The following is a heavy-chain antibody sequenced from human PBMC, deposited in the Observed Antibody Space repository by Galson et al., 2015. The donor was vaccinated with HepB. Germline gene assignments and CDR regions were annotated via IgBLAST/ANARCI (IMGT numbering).Heavy chain of an antibody. CDR3: AREALVPDCSSTSCYYFDY. J-gene: IGHJ4*02. V-gene: IGHV4-4*07. D-gene: IGHD2-2*01. CDR2: IYTSGST. CDR1: GGSISSYY. Sequence: ETLSLTCTVSGGSISSYYWSWIRQPAGKGLEWIGRIYTSGSTNYNPSLKSRVTMSVDTSKNQFSLKLSSVTAADTAVYYCAREALVPDCSSTSCYYFDYWGQGTLVTVSS.